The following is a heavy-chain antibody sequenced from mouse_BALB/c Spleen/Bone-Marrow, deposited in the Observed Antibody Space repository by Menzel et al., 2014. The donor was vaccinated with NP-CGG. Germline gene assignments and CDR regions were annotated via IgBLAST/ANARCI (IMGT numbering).Heavy chain of an antibody. J-gene: IGHJ4*01. Sequence: VQLQESGPELVKPGASVKISCKASGYAFSSSWMNWVKQRPGQGLEWIGRIYPGDGDTNYNGKFEGKATLTADKSSSTAYVQLSSLTSVDSAVYFCARSDGYRTMDYWGQGTSVTVSS. D-gene: IGHD2-3*01. CDR1: GYAFSSSW. V-gene: IGHV1-82*01. CDR2: IYPGDGDT. CDR3: ARSDGYRTMDY.